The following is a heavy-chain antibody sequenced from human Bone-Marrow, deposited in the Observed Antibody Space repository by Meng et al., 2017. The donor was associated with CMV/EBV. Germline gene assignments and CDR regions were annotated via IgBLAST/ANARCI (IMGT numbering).Heavy chain of an antibody. CDR1: IESVADGTYY. CDR3: ARVDHYYDSIDDAFDI. Sequence: SETLSLTCSVSIESVADGTYYWGWIRQPPGKGLEWIGNIYYSGKTYYKPSLKSRLSMSVHTSKNQFSLKVNSVTAADTAVYYCARVDHYYDSIDDAFDIWGQGTMVTVSS. J-gene: IGHJ3*02. CDR2: IYYSGKT. V-gene: IGHV4-39*07. D-gene: IGHD3-22*01.